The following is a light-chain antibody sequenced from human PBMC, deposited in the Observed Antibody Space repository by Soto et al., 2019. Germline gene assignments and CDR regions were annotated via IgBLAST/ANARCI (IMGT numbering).Light chain of an antibody. CDR1: QNIGSSY. CDR3: QQYNNWPRT. V-gene: IGKV3-15*01. J-gene: IGKJ1*01. Sequence: EIVMTQSPATLSVSPGERVILSCRASQNIGSSYLAWYQHKPGQAPRLLIYGASTRATGIPARFSGSGSGTEFTLTISSLQSEDFAVYYCQQYNNWPRTFGQGTKVEIK. CDR2: GAS.